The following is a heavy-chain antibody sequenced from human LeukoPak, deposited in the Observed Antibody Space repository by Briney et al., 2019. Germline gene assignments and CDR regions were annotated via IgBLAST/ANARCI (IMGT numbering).Heavy chain of an antibody. CDR1: GFTFSAYW. Sequence: GGSLRLSCAASGFTFSAYWMHWVRQVPGKGLVWVSRINNDGTATFFADSVKGRFTISRDNAKNSLYLQMNSLRAEDTAVYYCAREWLTTEIDYWGQGTLVTVSS. V-gene: IGHV3-74*01. CDR2: INNDGTAT. CDR3: AREWLTTEIDY. J-gene: IGHJ4*02. D-gene: IGHD4-17*01.